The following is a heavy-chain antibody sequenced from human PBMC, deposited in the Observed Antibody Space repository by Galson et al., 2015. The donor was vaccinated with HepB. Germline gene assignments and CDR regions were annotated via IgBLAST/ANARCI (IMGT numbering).Heavy chain of an antibody. J-gene: IGHJ5*02. D-gene: IGHD3-10*01. CDR3: AKEGLPGSFDKNWFDP. Sequence: PVKVSCKASGGTLTSNTFTWVRQAPGQGLEWMGRIIPIVGITRYAQKFQGRVTVTADKSTSTAYMELNSLRSEDSAIYYCAKEGLPGSFDKNWFDPWGQGTLVTVSS. CDR2: IIPIVGIT. CDR1: GGTLTSNT. V-gene: IGHV1-69*04.